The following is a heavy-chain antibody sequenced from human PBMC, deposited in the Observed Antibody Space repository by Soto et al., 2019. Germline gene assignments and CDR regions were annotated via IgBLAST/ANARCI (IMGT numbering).Heavy chain of an antibody. D-gene: IGHD6-6*01. CDR2: INPYNGNT. CDR1: GYTFTVHY. J-gene: IGHJ5*02. CDR3: ARDHSSSLVLDP. Sequence: ASVEVPCTSSGYTFTVHYMHWVRQAPGQGLEWMGWINPYNGNTNYAQKLQGRVTMTTDTSTSTAYMELRSLRSDDTAVYYCARDHSSSLVLDPWGQGTLVTVSS. V-gene: IGHV1-18*04.